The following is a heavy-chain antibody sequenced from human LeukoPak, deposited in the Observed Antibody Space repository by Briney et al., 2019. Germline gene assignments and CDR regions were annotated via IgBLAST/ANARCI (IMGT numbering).Heavy chain of an antibody. V-gene: IGHV3-74*01. D-gene: IGHD5-24*01. Sequence: GGSLRLSCAASGFTFSPAWMHWVRHAPGKGLEWVSRINNDGSYINYAESVKGRFTLSRDNTKNTLTLQMNSLRAGDTAVYFCVRDGSAYNFDYWGQGVLVTVSS. CDR1: GFTFSPAW. CDR3: VRDGSAYNFDY. J-gene: IGHJ4*02. CDR2: INNDGSYI.